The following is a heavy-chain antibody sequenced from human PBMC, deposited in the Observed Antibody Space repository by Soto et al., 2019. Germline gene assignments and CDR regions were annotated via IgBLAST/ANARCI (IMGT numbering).Heavy chain of an antibody. V-gene: IGHV2-5*01. CDR2: IYWNDDK. Sequence: SGPTLVNPTQTLTLTCTFSGFSLSTSGVGVGWIRQPPGKALEWLALIYWNDDKRYSPSLKSRLTITKDTSKNQVVLTMTNMDPVDTATYYCAHIIHDYGGNSRFDYWRQGTLVTVPS. CDR3: AHIIHDYGGNSRFDY. J-gene: IGHJ4*02. D-gene: IGHD4-17*01. CDR1: GFSLSTSGVG.